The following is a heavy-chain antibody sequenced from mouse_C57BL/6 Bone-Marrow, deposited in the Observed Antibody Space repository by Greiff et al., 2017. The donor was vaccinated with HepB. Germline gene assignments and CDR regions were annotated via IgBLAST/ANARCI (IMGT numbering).Heavy chain of an antibody. Sequence: EVQLQQSGPELVKPGDSVKISCKASGYSFTGYFMNWVMQSHGKSLEWIGRINPYNGDTFYNQKFKGKATLTVDKSSSTAHMELRSLTSEASAVYYCARKVRFSIRYFDVWGTGTTVTVSS. D-gene: IGHD2-4*01. CDR2: INPYNGDT. J-gene: IGHJ1*03. CDR3: ARKVRFSIRYFDV. V-gene: IGHV1-20*01. CDR1: GYSFTGYF.